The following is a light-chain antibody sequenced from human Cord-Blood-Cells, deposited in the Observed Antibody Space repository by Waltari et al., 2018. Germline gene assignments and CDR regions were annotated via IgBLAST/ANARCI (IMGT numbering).Light chain of an antibody. CDR1: SSDVGSYNL. V-gene: IGLV2-23*02. CDR3: CSYAGSSTYV. Sequence: QSALTQPASVSGSPGQSITISCTGTSSDVGSYNLVSWYHQQPGKAPKLMIYEVSKRPSGVSSRFCGSKAGNTASLTSSALQAEDEADYYCCSYAGSSTYVFGTGTKVTVL. CDR2: EVS. J-gene: IGLJ1*01.